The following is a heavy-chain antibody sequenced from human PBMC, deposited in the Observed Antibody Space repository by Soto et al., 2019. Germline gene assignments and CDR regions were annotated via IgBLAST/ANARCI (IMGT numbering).Heavy chain of an antibody. CDR3: VKAGGDCSGGSCYSNQGDY. J-gene: IGHJ4*02. V-gene: IGHV3-23*01. Sequence: EVHLLESGGDLVQPGGSLRLSCAASGFTFSNYAMSWVRQAPGKGLEWVSGIVGSGSNTYYADSVKGRFTISRDHSKITLGLQMTTLRPDDTPLFFCVKAGGDCSGGSCYSNQGDYFGQGTLVTVS. D-gene: IGHD2-15*01. CDR2: IVGSGSNT. CDR1: GFTFSNYA.